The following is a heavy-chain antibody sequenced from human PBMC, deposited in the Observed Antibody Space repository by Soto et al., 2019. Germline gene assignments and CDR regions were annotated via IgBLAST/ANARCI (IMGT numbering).Heavy chain of an antibody. Sequence: SLRLSCAASGFTFSSYAMHWVRQAPGKGLEWVAVISYDGSNKYYADSVKGRFTISRDNSKNTLYLQMNSLRAEDTAVYYCARDCFRSSTSCYYDYWGQGTLVTVSS. CDR1: GFTFSSYA. V-gene: IGHV3-30-3*01. CDR2: ISYDGSNK. CDR3: ARDCFRSSTSCYYDY. J-gene: IGHJ4*02. D-gene: IGHD2-2*01.